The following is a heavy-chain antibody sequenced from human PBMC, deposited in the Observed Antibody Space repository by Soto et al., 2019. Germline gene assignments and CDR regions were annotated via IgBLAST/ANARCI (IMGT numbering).Heavy chain of an antibody. D-gene: IGHD4-17*01. CDR2: IYWDDDK. V-gene: IGHV2-5*02. CDR3: AHTTTVTTFDY. Sequence: GLDLEWLALIYWDDDKRYSPSLKSRLSITKDTSKNQVVLTMTNMDPVDTATYYCAHTTTVTTFDYWGQGTLVTVSS. J-gene: IGHJ4*02.